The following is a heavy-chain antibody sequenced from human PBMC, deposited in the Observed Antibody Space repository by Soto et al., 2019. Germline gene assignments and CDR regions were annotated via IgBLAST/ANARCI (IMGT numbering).Heavy chain of an antibody. Sequence: GFLRLSCAASGFTFSIYAMSWVRQVPGKGLEWVSTISGNGGTSYADFVRGRFTISRGNSKSTLYLQMNSLRVDDTAMYYCAKDAPGSGWLSDYWGQGTLVTVSS. D-gene: IGHD3-22*01. V-gene: IGHV3-23*01. CDR3: AKDAPGSGWLSDY. J-gene: IGHJ4*02. CDR2: ISGNGGT. CDR1: GFTFSIYA.